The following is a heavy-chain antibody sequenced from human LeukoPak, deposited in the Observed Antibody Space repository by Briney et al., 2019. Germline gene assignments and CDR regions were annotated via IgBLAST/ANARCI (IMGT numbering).Heavy chain of an antibody. D-gene: IGHD2-21*02. V-gene: IGHV1-18*01. J-gene: IGHJ4*02. Sequence: ASVKVSCKASGYTFTSYGISWVRQAPGQGLEWMGWISAYNGNTNYAQKLQGRVTMTTDTSTSTAYMELRSLRSEDTAVYYCARLTRPEAYCGGDCYPLDYWGQGTLVTVSS. CDR2: ISAYNGNT. CDR3: ARLTRPEAYCGGDCYPLDY. CDR1: GYTFTSYG.